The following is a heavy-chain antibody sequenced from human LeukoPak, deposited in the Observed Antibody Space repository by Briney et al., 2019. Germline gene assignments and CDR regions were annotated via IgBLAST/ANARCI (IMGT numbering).Heavy chain of an antibody. V-gene: IGHV5-51*01. CDR2: IYPVDSDT. CDR1: GYSFTTYW. Sequence: RGESLKISCKGSGYSFTTYWIGWVRQMPGKGLEGMGVIYPVDSDTRYSPSFQGPGTISADKSISTAYLQWSSLKASDPAMYYCARLLRNIAAAVYFFDYWGQGTLVTVSS. J-gene: IGHJ4*02. D-gene: IGHD6-13*01. CDR3: ARLLRNIAAAVYFFDY.